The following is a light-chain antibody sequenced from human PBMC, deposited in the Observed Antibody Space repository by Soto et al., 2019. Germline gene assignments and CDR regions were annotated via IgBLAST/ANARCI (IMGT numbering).Light chain of an antibody. CDR1: QSVNSD. CDR2: DAS. Sequence: EIVMTQSPATVPASPGERVTLSCRASQSVNSDLAWYQQTPGQAPRPLIYDASTRAAGVPARFSGSGSGTEFTLTISSLQSEDFAVYYCQRYNNWPLTFGGGTKVDIK. CDR3: QRYNNWPLT. J-gene: IGKJ4*01. V-gene: IGKV3-15*01.